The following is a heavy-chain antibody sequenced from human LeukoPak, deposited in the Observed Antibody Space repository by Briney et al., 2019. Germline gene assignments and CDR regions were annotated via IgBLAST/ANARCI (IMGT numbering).Heavy chain of an antibody. J-gene: IGHJ4*02. V-gene: IGHV3-74*01. CDR2: INSDGSST. Sequence: GGSLRLSCAASGFTFSSYAMSWVRQAPGKGLVWVSRINSDGSSTSYADSVKGRFTISRDNAKNTVYLQMNSLRAEDTAVYYCAKSFGYSRSWFDNWGQGTLVTVSS. CDR1: GFTFSSYA. CDR3: AKSFGYSRSWFDN. D-gene: IGHD6-13*01.